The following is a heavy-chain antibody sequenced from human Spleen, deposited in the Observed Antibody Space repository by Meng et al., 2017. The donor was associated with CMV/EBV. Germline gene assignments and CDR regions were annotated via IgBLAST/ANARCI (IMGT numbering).Heavy chain of an antibody. Sequence: GESLKISCAASQFTFSKHWMSWVRQAPGKGLEWVANIKEDGSEEYYVDSVKGRFTISRDNAKNSLYLQMNGLRVDDTAVYYCARLPVDTTFFIQEFYFDSWGQGAPVTVSS. CDR1: QFTFSKHW. D-gene: IGHD3-3*01. J-gene: IGHJ4*02. CDR2: IKEDGSEE. V-gene: IGHV3-7*01. CDR3: ARLPVDTTFFIQEFYFDS.